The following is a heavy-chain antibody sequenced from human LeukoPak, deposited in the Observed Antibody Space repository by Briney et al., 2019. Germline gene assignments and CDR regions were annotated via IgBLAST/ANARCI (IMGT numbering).Heavy chain of an antibody. CDR1: GFTFSSYS. D-gene: IGHD4-17*01. Sequence: GGSLRLSCAASGFTFSSYSMNWVRQAPGKGLEWVSSIISSSTTYIYYSDSVKGRFTISRDNAKNSLYLQMNSLRGEDTAVYYCTRDYSRYGDYHSFDIWGQGTMVTVSS. V-gene: IGHV3-69-1*02. CDR3: TRDYSRYGDYHSFDI. CDR2: IISSSTTYI. J-gene: IGHJ3*02.